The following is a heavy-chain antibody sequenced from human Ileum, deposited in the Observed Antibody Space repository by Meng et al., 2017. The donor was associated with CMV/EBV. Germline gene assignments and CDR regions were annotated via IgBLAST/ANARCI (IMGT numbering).Heavy chain of an antibody. CDR1: GASISSTY. D-gene: IGHD1-26*01. J-gene: IGHJ4*02. Sequence: QVQLQGAGTGMRKPSGTLSLTCTVSGASISSTYLSWIQQRAGKGLEWICLIETNGNASYNPSLNSRITISIDTSKSQFSLKLTSMTAADTAKYFCTRVRWVGSDAHNDYWGQGTLVTVSS. CDR3: TRVRWVGSDAHNDY. CDR2: IETNGNA. V-gene: IGHV4-4*07.